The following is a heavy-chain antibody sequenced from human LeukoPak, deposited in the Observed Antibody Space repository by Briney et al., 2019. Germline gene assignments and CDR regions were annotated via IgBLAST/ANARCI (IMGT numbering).Heavy chain of an antibody. V-gene: IGHV1-46*01. Sequence: ASVKVSCKASGYTFTSYYMHWVRQAPGQGLEWMGVVNPSGGRTTYAQKFQGRFTMTRDTSTSTVYMELSRLRSEDTPVYYCARGDSYGDFEAGYWGQGTLVTVSS. CDR3: ARGDSYGDFEAGY. J-gene: IGHJ4*02. D-gene: IGHD4-17*01. CDR1: GYTFTSYY. CDR2: VNPSGGRT.